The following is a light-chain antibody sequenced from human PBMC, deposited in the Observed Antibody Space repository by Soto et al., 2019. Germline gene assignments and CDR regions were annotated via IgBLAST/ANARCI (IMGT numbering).Light chain of an antibody. CDR2: KAS. V-gene: IGKV1-5*03. CDR3: HQYNTYSYT. J-gene: IGKJ2*01. CDR1: QSVSNW. Sequence: DIQMTQSPSTLSASVGDSVTITCRASQSVSNWLAWYQQKPGKAPKLLIYKASSLESGVPSRFSGSGSGTEFTLTISGLQPDDFATYYCHQYNTYSYTFGQGTKLEIK.